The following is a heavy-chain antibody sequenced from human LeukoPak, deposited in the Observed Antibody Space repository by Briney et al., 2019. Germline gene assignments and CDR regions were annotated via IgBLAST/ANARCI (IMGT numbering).Heavy chain of an antibody. CDR2: ISYDGSNK. J-gene: IGHJ6*02. CDR3: AKLQIQLWSPDHPAYYYYYGMDV. V-gene: IGHV3-30*18. D-gene: IGHD5-18*01. CDR1: GFTFSSYG. Sequence: GGSLRLSCAASGFTFSSYGMHWVRQAPGKGLEWVAVISYDGSNKYYADSVKGRFTISRGNSKNTLYLQMNSLRAEDTAVYYCAKLQIQLWSPDHPAYYYYYGMDVWGQGTTVTVSS.